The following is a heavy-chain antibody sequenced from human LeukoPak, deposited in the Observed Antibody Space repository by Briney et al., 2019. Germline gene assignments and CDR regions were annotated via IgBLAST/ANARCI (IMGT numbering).Heavy chain of an antibody. J-gene: IGHJ4*02. V-gene: IGHV4-34*01. CDR3: ARHFHYDYVWGSYRHRPFDY. CDR2: INHSGST. CDR1: GGSFSGYY. D-gene: IGHD3-16*02. Sequence: PSETLSLTCAVYGGSFSGYYWSWTRQPPGKGLEWIGEINHSGSTNYNPSLKSRVTISVDTSKNQFSLKLSSVTAADTAVYYCARHFHYDYVWGSYRHRPFDYWGQGTLVTVSS.